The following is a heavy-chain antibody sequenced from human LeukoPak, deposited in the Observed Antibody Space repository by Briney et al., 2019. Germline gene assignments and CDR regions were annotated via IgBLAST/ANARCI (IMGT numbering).Heavy chain of an antibody. CDR1: GGSFSGSY. D-gene: IGHD6-13*01. Sequence: PSETLYLTCAVYGGSFSGSYWSWIRQPPGKGLEWIGEINHRSTNYNPSFKSRVTISVEASKSQFSLKLRSVTAADTAVYYCARKVAVIPAVVAEAGRRQTSYFDYWAQGTLVTVSS. V-gene: IGHV4-34*01. CDR3: ARKVAVIPAVVAEAGRRQTSYFDY. CDR2: INHRST. J-gene: IGHJ4*02.